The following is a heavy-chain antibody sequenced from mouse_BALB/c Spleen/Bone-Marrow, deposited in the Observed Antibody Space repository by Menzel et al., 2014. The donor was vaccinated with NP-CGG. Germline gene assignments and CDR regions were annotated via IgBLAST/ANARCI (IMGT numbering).Heavy chain of an antibody. V-gene: IGHV14-3*02. CDR2: IDPANGNT. J-gene: IGHJ2*01. Sequence: VQLQQSGAELVKPGASVKLSCTASGFNIKDTYMHWVKQRPEQGLEWIGRIDPANGNTKYDPKFQGKATITADTSSNTAYLQLSSLTPEDTAVYYCASYCYGHCFDYRGQGPTLSISS. CDR3: ASYCYGHCFDY. D-gene: IGHD1-1*01. CDR1: GFNIKDTY.